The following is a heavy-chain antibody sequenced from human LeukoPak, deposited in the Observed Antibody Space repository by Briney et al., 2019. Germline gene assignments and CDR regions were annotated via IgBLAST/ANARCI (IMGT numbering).Heavy chain of an antibody. CDR3: ARESDSSGYYDY. CDR2: IRGSGVNT. CDR1: GITFASFD. D-gene: IGHD3-22*01. J-gene: IGHJ4*02. V-gene: IGHV3-23*01. Sequence: GGSLRLSCAASGITFASFDMTWVRQAPGEGLEWVSAIRGSGVNTWYADSVKGRFTISRDNAKNSLYLQMNSLRVEDTAVYYCARESDSSGYYDYWGQGTLVTVSS.